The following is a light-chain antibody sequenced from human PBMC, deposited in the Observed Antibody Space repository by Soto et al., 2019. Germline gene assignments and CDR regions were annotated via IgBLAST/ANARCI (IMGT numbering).Light chain of an antibody. CDR2: DNN. V-gene: IGLV1-40*01. CDR1: GSNIGAGYD. CDR3: RTFDSSLSGWV. Sequence: QSVLTQPPSVSAAPGQRVTISCSGSGSNIGAGYDVHWYQQIPGTAPKLLIFDNNKRPSGVPDRFSGSKSATSASLAITGLQAEDEADYYCRTFDSSLSGWVFGGGTKLTVL. J-gene: IGLJ2*01.